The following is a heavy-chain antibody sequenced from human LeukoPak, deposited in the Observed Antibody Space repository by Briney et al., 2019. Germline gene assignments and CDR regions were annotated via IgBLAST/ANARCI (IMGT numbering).Heavy chain of an antibody. V-gene: IGHV1-69*13. J-gene: IGHJ6*02. CDR3: AKGPRTFHGMDV. CDR1: GGTFSSYA. CDR2: IIPIFGTA. Sequence: SVQVSCKASGGTFSSYAISWVRQAPGQGLEWMGGIIPIFGTANYAQKFQGRVTITADESTSTAYMELSSLRSEDTAVYYCAKGPRTFHGMDVWGQGTTVTVSS. D-gene: IGHD1-14*01.